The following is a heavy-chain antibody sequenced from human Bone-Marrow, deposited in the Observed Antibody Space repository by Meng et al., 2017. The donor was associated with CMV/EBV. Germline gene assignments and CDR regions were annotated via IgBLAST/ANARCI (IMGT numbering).Heavy chain of an antibody. CDR2: IGDSGSTL. CDR3: ARLGSCTTGVCSASFYYGMDV. V-gene: IGHV3-11*04. D-gene: IGHD2-8*01. Sequence: GGSLRLSCAASGFTFSDYYMGWIRQAPGKGLEWISNIGDSGSTLYYADSVKGRFTISRDNLKNTVRLQMNSLRGEDTAVYYCARLGSCTTGVCSASFYYGMDVWGQGTTVTVSS. CDR1: GFTFSDYY. J-gene: IGHJ6*02.